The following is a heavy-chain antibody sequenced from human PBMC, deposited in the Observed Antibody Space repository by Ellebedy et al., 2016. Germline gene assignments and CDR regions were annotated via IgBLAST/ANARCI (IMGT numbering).Heavy chain of an antibody. CDR2: IYSSGST. D-gene: IGHD3-22*01. Sequence: SETLSLXXTVSGGAISGYYWSWIRQPPGKGLEWIGFIYSSGSTSYNPSLESRVTISVDTSKKQFSLRLSSVTAADTAMYYCARHRPDKYNWFDPWGQGTLVTVSS. CDR1: GGAISGYY. CDR3: ARHRPDKYNWFDP. J-gene: IGHJ5*02. V-gene: IGHV4-59*08.